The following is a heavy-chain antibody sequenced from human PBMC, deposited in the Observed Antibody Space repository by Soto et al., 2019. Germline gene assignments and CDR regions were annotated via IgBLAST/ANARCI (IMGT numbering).Heavy chain of an antibody. V-gene: IGHV3-30*18. D-gene: IGHD3-10*01. Sequence: QVQLVESGGGVVQPGRSLRLSCAASGFTFSSYGMHWVRQAPGKGLERVAVISYDGSNKYYADSVKGRFTISRDNSKNTLYLQMNSLRAEDTAVYYCAKHAPQESMVRGVTPDYWGQGTLVTVSS. CDR3: AKHAPQESMVRGVTPDY. CDR1: GFTFSSYG. CDR2: ISYDGSNK. J-gene: IGHJ4*02.